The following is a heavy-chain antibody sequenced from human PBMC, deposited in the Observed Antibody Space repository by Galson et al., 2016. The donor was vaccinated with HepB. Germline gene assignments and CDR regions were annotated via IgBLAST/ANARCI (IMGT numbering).Heavy chain of an antibody. CDR1: GVTVSSNY. CDR2: IFSGGYT. J-gene: IGHJ4*01. CDR3: AKNESNYFAS. Sequence: SLRLSCAASGVTVSSNYMSWVRQAPGKGLEWVSVIFSGGYTYYADSVKGRFVISRDNSRDILFLDLNSLRLDDTAVYFCAKNESNYFASWGHGTLVTVSS. D-gene: IGHD6-6*01. V-gene: IGHV3-53*01.